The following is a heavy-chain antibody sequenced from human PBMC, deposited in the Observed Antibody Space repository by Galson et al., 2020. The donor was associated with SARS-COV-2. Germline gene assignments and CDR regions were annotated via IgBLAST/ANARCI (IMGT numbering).Heavy chain of an antibody. CDR2: IIPIFGTA. Sequence: SVKVSCKASGGTFSSYAISWVRQAPGQGLEWMGGIIPIFGTANYAQKFQGRVTITADESTSTAYMELSSLRSEDTAVYYCARDWGTAIAAAFCMDVWGQGTTVTVSS. V-gene: IGHV1-69*13. CDR1: GGTFSSYA. CDR3: ARDWGTAIAAAFCMDV. D-gene: IGHD6-13*01. J-gene: IGHJ6*02.